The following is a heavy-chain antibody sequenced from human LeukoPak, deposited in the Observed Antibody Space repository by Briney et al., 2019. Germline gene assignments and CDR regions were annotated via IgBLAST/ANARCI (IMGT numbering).Heavy chain of an antibody. Sequence: GGSLRLSCAASGFTFSSYAMNWVRQAPGKGLEWVSGLSGSGISTYYADYVKGRFTISRDNAKNSLYLQMNSLRAEDTAVYYCARGRLPDAFDIWGQGTMVTVSS. J-gene: IGHJ3*02. D-gene: IGHD5-18*01. CDR3: ARGRLPDAFDI. CDR1: GFTFSSYA. V-gene: IGHV3-23*01. CDR2: LSGSGIST.